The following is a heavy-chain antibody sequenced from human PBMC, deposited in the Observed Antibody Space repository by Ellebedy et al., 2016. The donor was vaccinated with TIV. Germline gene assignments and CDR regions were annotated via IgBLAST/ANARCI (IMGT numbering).Heavy chain of an antibody. Sequence: AASVKVSCKSSGYSFTSYGISWVRQAPGQGLEWMGWISGYNGDTNYAQKLQGRVTMTTDTFTSTAYMELRSLRSDDTAVYYCASCPRMGDCHSDYWGQGTLVTVSS. CDR2: ISGYNGDT. CDR1: GYSFTSYG. J-gene: IGHJ4*02. D-gene: IGHD2-21*02. CDR3: ASCPRMGDCHSDY. V-gene: IGHV1-18*01.